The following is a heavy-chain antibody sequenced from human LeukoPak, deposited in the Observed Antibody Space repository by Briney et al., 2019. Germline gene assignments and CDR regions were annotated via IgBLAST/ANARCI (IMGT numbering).Heavy chain of an antibody. D-gene: IGHD3-22*01. J-gene: IGHJ6*02. V-gene: IGHV5-51*01. CDR1: GYSFTSYW. Sequence: GESLKISCKGSGYSFTSYWIGWVRQMPGKGLEWMGIIYPGDSDTRYSPSFQGQVTISADKSISTAYLQWSSLKASDTAMYYCARLGDDSSGYPPGYGMDVWGQGTTVTVSS. CDR2: IYPGDSDT. CDR3: ARLGDDSSGYPPGYGMDV.